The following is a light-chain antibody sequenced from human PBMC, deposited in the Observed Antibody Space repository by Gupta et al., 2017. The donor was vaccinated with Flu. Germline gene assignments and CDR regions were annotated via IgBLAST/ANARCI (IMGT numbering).Light chain of an antibody. CDR2: EVN. Sequence: QSALTQPASVSGSPGQSITISCTGTSSDVGGYNYVSWYQQRPGKGPKLIIFEVNNRPSGTSYRFSGSKSGNTASLTISGLQAEDEADYYCSSYTSGSTLGVFGEGTKVTVL. CDR3: SSYTSGSTLGV. CDR1: SSDVGGYNY. J-gene: IGLJ2*01. V-gene: IGLV2-14*01.